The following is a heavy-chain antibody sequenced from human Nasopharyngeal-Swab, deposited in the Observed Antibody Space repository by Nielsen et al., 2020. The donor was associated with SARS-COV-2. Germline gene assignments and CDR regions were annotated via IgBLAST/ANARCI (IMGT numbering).Heavy chain of an antibody. D-gene: IGHD5-12*01. J-gene: IGHJ4*02. CDR3: ERLSVGGYDGYVFDY. CDR2: IAASGHT. CDR1: GFSISRYF. V-gene: IGHV4-59*08. Sequence: SETLSLTCTVSGFSISRYFWSWIRQPPGKGLEWIAYIAASGHTNYNPSLQTRVSISIHTSENQFSLKVGSVTAADTAVYYCERLSVGGYDGYVFDYWGQGTLATVSS.